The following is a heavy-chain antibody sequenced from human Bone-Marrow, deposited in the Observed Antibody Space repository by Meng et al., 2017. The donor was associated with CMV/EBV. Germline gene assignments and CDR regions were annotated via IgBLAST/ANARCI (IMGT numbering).Heavy chain of an antibody. Sequence: QVQLVQSGAEVKRPXASVKVSCKASGYTFSSYGFTWVRQAPGQGLEWLGWISTYNDNPKYAQKVQGRVTMTADTSTSTAYMELRSLTSDDTAVYYCARDLWPHIVVVTAPSEFRGQGTLGTVSS. CDR3: ARDLWPHIVVVTAPSEF. CDR1: GYTFSSYG. V-gene: IGHV1-18*01. J-gene: IGHJ4*02. CDR2: ISTYNDNP. D-gene: IGHD2-21*02.